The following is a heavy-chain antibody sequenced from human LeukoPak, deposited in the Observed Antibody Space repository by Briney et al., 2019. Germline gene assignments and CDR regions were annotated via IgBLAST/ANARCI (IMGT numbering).Heavy chain of an antibody. CDR2: IDDSGNT. CDR3: ARSDYHNSGSHTVFDAFDI. V-gene: IGHV4-59*01. Sequence: PSETLSLTCTVSGGFISRYYWSWIRRPPGKGLEWIGYIDDSGNTNYNPSLKSQVTISVDKSKNQFSLKLSFVTAADTAMYYCARSDYHNSGSHTVFDAFDIWGQGTRVTVSS. CDR1: GGFISRYY. D-gene: IGHD3-10*01. J-gene: IGHJ3*02.